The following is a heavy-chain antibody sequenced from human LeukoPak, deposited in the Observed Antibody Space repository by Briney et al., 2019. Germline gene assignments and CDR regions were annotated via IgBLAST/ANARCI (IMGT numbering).Heavy chain of an antibody. CDR1: GGSISSSNW. V-gene: IGHV4-4*02. CDR2: IYHSGST. J-gene: IGHJ3*02. D-gene: IGHD1-26*01. Sequence: SETLSLTCAVSGGSISSSNWWSWVRQPPGKGLEWIGEIYHSGSTNYNPSLKSRVTIPVDKSKNQFSLKLSSVTAADTAVYYCARPLDSGSPKASDIWGQGTVVTVSS. CDR3: ARPLDSGSPKASDI.